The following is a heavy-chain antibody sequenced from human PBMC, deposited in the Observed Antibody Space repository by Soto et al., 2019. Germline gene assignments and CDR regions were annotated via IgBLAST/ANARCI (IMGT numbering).Heavy chain of an antibody. CDR3: ARDSYDYVWGSYRYYYYYGMDV. D-gene: IGHD3-16*02. V-gene: IGHV1-3*01. J-gene: IGHJ6*02. CDR1: GYTFTSYA. CDR2: INAGNGNT. Sequence: ASVKVSCKASGYTFTSYAMHWVRQAPGQRLEWMGWINAGNGNTKYSQKFQGRVTITRDTSASTAYMELSSLRSEDTAVYYCARDSYDYVWGSYRYYYYYGMDVWGQGTTVTVSS.